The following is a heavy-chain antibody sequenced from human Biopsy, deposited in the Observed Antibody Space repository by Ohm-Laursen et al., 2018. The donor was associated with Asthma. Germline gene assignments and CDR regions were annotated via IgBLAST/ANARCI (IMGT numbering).Heavy chain of an antibody. D-gene: IGHD3-3*01. CDR2: MSFDGRQT. CDR1: GFSFNSYG. CDR3: AKERYYDFWSGYPI. V-gene: IGHV3-30*18. Sequence: SLRLSCAASGFSFNSYGMHWVRQAPGKGLEWAVMSFDGRQTYYADSVKGRFTISRDNSKNTLYLQMNSLRAEDTAVYYCAKERYYDFWSGYPIWGQGTMVTVSS. J-gene: IGHJ3*02.